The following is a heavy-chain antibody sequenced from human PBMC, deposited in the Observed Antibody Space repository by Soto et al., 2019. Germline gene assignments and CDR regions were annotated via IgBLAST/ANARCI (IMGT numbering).Heavy chain of an antibody. CDR1: GFTFSSYW. J-gene: IGHJ4*02. Sequence: GGSLRLSCAASGFTFSSYWMSWVRQAPGKGLEWVANIKQDGSEKYYVDSVKGRFTISRDNAKNSLYLQMNSLRAEDTAVYYCTRDLYTTTAMVGYWGQGTLVTVSS. CDR3: TRDLYTTTAMVGY. CDR2: IKQDGSEK. D-gene: IGHD5-18*01. V-gene: IGHV3-7*01.